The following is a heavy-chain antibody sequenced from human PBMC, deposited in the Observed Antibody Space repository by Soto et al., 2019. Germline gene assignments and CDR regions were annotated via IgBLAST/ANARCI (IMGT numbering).Heavy chain of an antibody. Sequence: ASVKVACKASGYTFTSYGISWVRQAPGQGLEWMGWMSAYNGNTGYAQKFQGRVTMTRDTSISTAYMELSSLRSEDTAVYYCASPLRYSSSWELDYWGQGTLVIVSS. V-gene: IGHV1-8*02. CDR3: ASPLRYSSSWELDY. J-gene: IGHJ4*02. CDR1: GYTFTSYG. D-gene: IGHD6-13*01. CDR2: MSAYNGNT.